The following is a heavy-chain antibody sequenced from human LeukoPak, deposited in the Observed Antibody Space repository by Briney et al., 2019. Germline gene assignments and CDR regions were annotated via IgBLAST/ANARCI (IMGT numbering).Heavy chain of an antibody. V-gene: IGHV3-74*01. CDR3: ANGAFRLYYIDV. J-gene: IGHJ6*03. CDR2: INTDGSST. CDR1: GFTFSNYW. Sequence: GGSLRLSCAASGFTFSNYWMHWVRQAPGKGLVWVSRINTDGSSTNYADSVKGRFTISRDNAKNTVYLQMNSLRAEDTAVYYCANGAFRLYYIDVWGKGTRSPSP. D-gene: IGHD3-16*01.